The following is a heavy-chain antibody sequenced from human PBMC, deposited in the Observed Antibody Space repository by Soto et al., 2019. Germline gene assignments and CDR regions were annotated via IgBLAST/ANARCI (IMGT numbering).Heavy chain of an antibody. CDR1: GFSFRNSD. D-gene: IGHD5-12*01. CDR2: ISYFGSDK. Sequence: QQQLLESGGGVVQPGTSLRLSCAASGFSFRNSDMVWVRQAPGRGLEWVAAISYFGSDKYYGDSVRGRFTVSRDNYKDTLYLQMSSLRPEDTAVYYCAKVPSYRAYAWLDPWGQGTLVTVSS. CDR3: AKVPSYRAYAWLDP. V-gene: IGHV3-30*18. J-gene: IGHJ5*02.